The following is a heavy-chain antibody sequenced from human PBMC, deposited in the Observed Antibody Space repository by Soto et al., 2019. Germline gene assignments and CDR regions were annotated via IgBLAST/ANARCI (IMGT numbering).Heavy chain of an antibody. D-gene: IGHD4-17*01. Sequence: EVQLLESGGGLVQPGGSLRLSCAASGFTFSSYAMSWVRQAPGKGLEWVSAISGSGGSTYYADSVKGRFTISRDNSKNTLYLQMNSLRAEDTAVYYCAQDSLKNVYGASLDYWGQGTLVTVSS. CDR1: GFTFSSYA. CDR3: AQDSLKNVYGASLDY. V-gene: IGHV3-23*01. CDR2: ISGSGGST. J-gene: IGHJ4*02.